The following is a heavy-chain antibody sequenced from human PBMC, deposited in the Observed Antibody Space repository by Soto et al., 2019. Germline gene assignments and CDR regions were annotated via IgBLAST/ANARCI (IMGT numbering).Heavy chain of an antibody. D-gene: IGHD3-10*01. J-gene: IGHJ6*02. V-gene: IGHV4-31*03. CDR2: IYYSGST. Sequence: SETLSLTCTVSGGSISSGGYYWSWIRQHPGKDLEWIGYIYYSGSTYYNPSLKSRVTISVDTSKNQFSLKLSSVTAADTAVYYCARDSMVRGVTNYYYYGMDVWGQGTTVTVSS. CDR3: ARDSMVRGVTNYYYYGMDV. CDR1: GGSISSGGYY.